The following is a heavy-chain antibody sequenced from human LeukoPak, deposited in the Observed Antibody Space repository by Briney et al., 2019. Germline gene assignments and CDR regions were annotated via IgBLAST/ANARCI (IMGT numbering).Heavy chain of an antibody. Sequence: PSETLSLTCTVSGGSISSYYWSWIRQPPGKGLEWIGYIYYSGSTNYNPSLKSRVTISVDTSKNQFSLKLSSVTAADTAVYYCARESGPPRHFDYWGQGTLVTVSS. CDR2: IYYSGST. J-gene: IGHJ4*02. CDR1: GGSISSYY. CDR3: ARESGPPRHFDY. V-gene: IGHV4-59*01. D-gene: IGHD1-14*01.